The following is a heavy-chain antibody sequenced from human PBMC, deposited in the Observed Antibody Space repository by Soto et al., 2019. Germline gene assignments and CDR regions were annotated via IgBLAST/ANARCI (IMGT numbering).Heavy chain of an antibody. Sequence: SGPTLVNPTQTLTLTCTFSGFSLSTSGVGVAWIRQPPGKALEWLALIYWDDGKRYSPSLKTRLNITKDTSKNQVVLTLTNVDPVDTATYYCARSQYYYYGMDVWGQGTTVTVSS. CDR2: IYWDDGK. CDR1: GFSLSTSGVG. J-gene: IGHJ6*02. V-gene: IGHV2-5*02. D-gene: IGHD1-26*01. CDR3: ARSQYYYYGMDV.